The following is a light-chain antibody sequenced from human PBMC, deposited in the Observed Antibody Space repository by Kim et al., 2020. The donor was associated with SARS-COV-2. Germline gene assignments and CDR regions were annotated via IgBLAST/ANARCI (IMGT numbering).Light chain of an antibody. Sequence: ASVGARVTITCRASQTISSWLAWYQQKPGKAPNLLIYDASTLESGVPSRFSGSDSGTEFTLTISNLQSDDFATNYCQQYNGLLVTFGGGTKVDIK. CDR3: QQYNGLLVT. J-gene: IGKJ4*01. V-gene: IGKV1-5*01. CDR2: DAS. CDR1: QTISSW.